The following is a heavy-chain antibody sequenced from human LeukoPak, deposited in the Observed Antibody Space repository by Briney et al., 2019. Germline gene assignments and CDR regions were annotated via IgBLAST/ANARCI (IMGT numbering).Heavy chain of an antibody. CDR3: ARERELRVGYFDY. CDR1: GYTFTSYD. J-gene: IGHJ4*02. CDR2: MNPNSGNT. V-gene: IGHV1-8*01. D-gene: IGHD1-26*01. Sequence: GASAKVSCKASGYTFTSYDINWVRQATGQGLEWMGWMNPNSGNTGYAQKFQGRVAMTRNTSISTAYMEPSSLRSEDTAVYYCARERELRVGYFDYWGQGTLVTVSS.